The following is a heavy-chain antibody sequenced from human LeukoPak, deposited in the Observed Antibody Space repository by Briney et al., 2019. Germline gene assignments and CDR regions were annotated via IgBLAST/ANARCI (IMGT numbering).Heavy chain of an antibody. Sequence: ASVKVSCKASGGTFSSYAISWVRQAPGQGLEWMGMIIPILGIANYAQKFQGRVTITADKSKSTDYMELSSLRSEDTAVYYCARYYGDYGGAFDIWGQGTMVTVSS. CDR3: ARYYGDYGGAFDI. CDR1: GGTFSSYA. V-gene: IGHV1-69*04. D-gene: IGHD4-17*01. J-gene: IGHJ3*02. CDR2: IIPILGIA.